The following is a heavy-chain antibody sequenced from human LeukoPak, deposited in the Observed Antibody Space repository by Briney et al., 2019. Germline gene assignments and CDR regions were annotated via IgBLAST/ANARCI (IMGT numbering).Heavy chain of an antibody. D-gene: IGHD1-26*01. Sequence: ASVKVSCKASGYTFTSYDINWVRQATGQGLEWMGWMNPNSGNTGYAQKFQGRVTMTRNTSISTAYMELSSLRSEDTAVYYCAVGSSGSYYGPKLYYFDYWGQGTLVTVSS. CDR2: MNPNSGNT. J-gene: IGHJ4*02. CDR1: GYTFTSYD. CDR3: AVGSSGSYYGPKLYYFDY. V-gene: IGHV1-8*01.